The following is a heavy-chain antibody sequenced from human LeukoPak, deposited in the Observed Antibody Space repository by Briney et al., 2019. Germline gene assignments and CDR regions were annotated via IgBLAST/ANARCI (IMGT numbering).Heavy chain of an antibody. J-gene: IGHJ3*02. CDR1: GYSISSGYY. V-gene: IGHV4-38-2*02. D-gene: IGHD5-12*01. Sequence: SETLSLTCTVSGYSISSGYYWGWIRQPPGKGLEWIGSIYHSGSTYYNPSLKSRVTISVDTSKNQFSLKLSSVTAADTAVYYCARGATGKAFDIWGQGTVVTVSS. CDR2: IYHSGST. CDR3: ARGATGKAFDI.